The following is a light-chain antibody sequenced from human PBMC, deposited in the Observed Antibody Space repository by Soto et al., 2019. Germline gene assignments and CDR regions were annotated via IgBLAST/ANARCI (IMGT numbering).Light chain of an antibody. J-gene: IGKJ1*01. CDR1: ESINSW. V-gene: IGKV1-5*03. Sequence: DIQMTQSPSTLSASVGDRVTITCRASESINSWLAWYQQKPGKAHKLLIYKASNLESGVPSRFSGSGSGTELTLTITSLQPDDFATYYCQQYQSYSQFGQGTKVEIK. CDR3: QQYQSYSQ. CDR2: KAS.